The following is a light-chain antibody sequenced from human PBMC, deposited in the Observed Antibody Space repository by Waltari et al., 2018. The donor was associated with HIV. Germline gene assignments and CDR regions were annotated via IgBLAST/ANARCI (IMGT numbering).Light chain of an antibody. Sequence: QSVLTQPASVSGSPGQSVTISCTGTSSAFGFDNYVSWYQQHPGKAPTLIIYEVSYPPSGVSDRFSGSKSGNTASLTISGLQNEDEADYFCTSYTTSDTVLFGGGTKLTVL. CDR2: EVS. CDR3: TSYTTSDTVL. J-gene: IGLJ3*02. V-gene: IGLV2-14*03. CDR1: SSAFGFDNY.